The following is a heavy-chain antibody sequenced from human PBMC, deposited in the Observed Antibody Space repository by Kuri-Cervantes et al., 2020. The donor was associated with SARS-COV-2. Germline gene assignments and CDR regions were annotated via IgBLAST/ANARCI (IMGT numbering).Heavy chain of an antibody. J-gene: IGHJ2*01. V-gene: IGHV1-69*06. CDR1: GGTFSSYA. CDR3: ATVGLGRWYFDL. D-gene: IGHD7-27*01. CDR2: IIPIFGTA. Sequence: SVKVSCKASGGTFSSYAISWVRQAPGQGLEWMGGIIPIFGTANYAQKFQGRVTMTEDTSTDTAYMELSSLRSEDTAVYYCATVGLGRWYFDLWGRGTLVTVSS.